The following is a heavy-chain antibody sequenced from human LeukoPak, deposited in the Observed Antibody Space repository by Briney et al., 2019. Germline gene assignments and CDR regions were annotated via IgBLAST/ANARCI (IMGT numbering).Heavy chain of an antibody. J-gene: IGHJ4*02. CDR3: ARRAGAYTHPYDY. CDR2: LSYEGSKK. CDR1: GFTLSKYG. D-gene: IGHD3-16*01. Sequence: GGSLRLSCAACGFTLSKYGMHWVRHAPGEGREGGGDLSYEGSKKYYADSVEGRFTFSRDNSKNTLYLQINSLRAEDTAVYYCARRAGAYTHPYDYWGQGTLVTASP. V-gene: IGHV3-30*14.